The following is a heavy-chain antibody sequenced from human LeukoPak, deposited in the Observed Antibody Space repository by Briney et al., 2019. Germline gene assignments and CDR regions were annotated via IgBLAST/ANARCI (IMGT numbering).Heavy chain of an antibody. CDR2: INLYTGGK. V-gene: IGHV1-2*02. CDR1: GYTFTDSY. Sequence: ASVKVSCKASGYTFTDSYMHWVRQAPGHGLEWMGWINLYTGGKDYAHKFQGRVTMTSDTSISTAYMELSRLRSDDTAIFYCARGRGMGFLEWLLLDSWGQGTLVTVSS. J-gene: IGHJ4*02. D-gene: IGHD3-3*01. CDR3: ARGRGMGFLEWLLLDS.